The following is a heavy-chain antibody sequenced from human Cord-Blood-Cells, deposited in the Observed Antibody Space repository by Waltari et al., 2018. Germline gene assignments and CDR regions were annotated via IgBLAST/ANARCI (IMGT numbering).Heavy chain of an antibody. CDR1: GFTFSSYA. CDR3: ARGGGYCSGGSCYSTRYWYFDL. J-gene: IGHJ2*01. Sequence: EVQLVESGEGLVQPGGSLRLSCAASGFTFSSYAMHWVRQAPGKGLEDVSAISSNGGSTYYADSVKGRFTIARDNSKNTLYLQMGSLRAEDMAVYYCARGGGYCSGGSCYSTRYWYFDLWGRGTLVTVSS. CDR2: ISSNGGST. V-gene: IGHV3-64*02. D-gene: IGHD2-15*01.